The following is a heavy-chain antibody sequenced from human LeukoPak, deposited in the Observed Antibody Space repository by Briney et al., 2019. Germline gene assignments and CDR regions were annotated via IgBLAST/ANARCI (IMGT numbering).Heavy chain of an antibody. Sequence: SVKVSCKASGGTFSSYAISWVRQAPGQGLEWMGRIIPIFGTANYAQKFQGRVTITTEESTSTAYMELSSLRSEDTAVYYCARDRRCSGGSCYLQGDYYYMDVWGKGTTVTVSS. V-gene: IGHV1-69*05. CDR3: ARDRRCSGGSCYLQGDYYYMDV. J-gene: IGHJ6*03. CDR1: GGTFSSYA. D-gene: IGHD2-15*01. CDR2: IIPIFGTA.